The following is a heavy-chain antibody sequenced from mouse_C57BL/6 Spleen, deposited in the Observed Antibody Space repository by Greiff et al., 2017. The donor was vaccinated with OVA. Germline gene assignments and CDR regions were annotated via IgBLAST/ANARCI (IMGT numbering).Heavy chain of an antibody. D-gene: IGHD2-3*01. V-gene: IGHV1-64*01. Sequence: QVQLKQPGAELVKPGASVKLSCKASGYTFTSYWMHWVKQRPGQGLEWIGMIHPNSGSTNYNEKFKSKATLTVDKSSSTAYMQLSSLTSEDSAVYYCALYDGYYAYWGQGTLVTVSA. J-gene: IGHJ3*01. CDR3: ALYDGYYAY. CDR1: GYTFTSYW. CDR2: IHPNSGST.